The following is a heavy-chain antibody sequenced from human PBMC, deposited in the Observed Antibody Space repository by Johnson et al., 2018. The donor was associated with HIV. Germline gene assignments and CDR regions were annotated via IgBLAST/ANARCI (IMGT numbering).Heavy chain of an antibody. V-gene: IGHV3-33*01. D-gene: IGHD3-22*01. CDR2: IWYDGSNK. J-gene: IGHJ3*02. CDR3: VRRFYDSSAFDI. CDR1: GFTFSSFG. Sequence: QVQLVESGGGVVQPGRSLRLSCAASGFTFSSFGMHWVRQAPGKGLEWVAVIWYDGSNKYFADSVKGRFTISRDNSKNTLYLQMSSLRAEDTAVYYCVRRFYDSSAFDIWGQGTLVTVSS.